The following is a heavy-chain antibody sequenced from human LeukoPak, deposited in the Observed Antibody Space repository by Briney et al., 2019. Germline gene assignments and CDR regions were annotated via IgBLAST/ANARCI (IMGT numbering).Heavy chain of an antibody. CDR1: GGSISTYS. J-gene: IGHJ3*02. V-gene: IGHV4-4*07. CDR3: ARVGLVPAAFDI. D-gene: IGHD3/OR15-3a*01. Sequence: PSETLSLTCIVSGGSISTYSWTWIRQPAGKGLECIGRIYTSGSTHHNPSPESRVTISVDTYKNHFSLKLSSVTAADSAVYCCARVGLVPAAFDIWGQGTMVTVCS. CDR2: IYTSGST.